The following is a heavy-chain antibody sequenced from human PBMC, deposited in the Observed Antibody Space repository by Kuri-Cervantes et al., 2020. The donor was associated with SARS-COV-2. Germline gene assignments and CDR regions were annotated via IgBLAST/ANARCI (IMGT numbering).Heavy chain of an antibody. J-gene: IGHJ3*02. Sequence: SVKVSCKASGGTFSSYAISWVRQAPGQGLEWMGGIIPIFGTANYAQKFQGRVTITADESTSTAYMELSGLRSEDTAVYYCARDRGPQGYYYDSSGYSQNAFDIWGQGTMVTVSS. CDR3: ARDRGPQGYYYDSSGYSQNAFDI. V-gene: IGHV1-69*13. D-gene: IGHD3-22*01. CDR2: IIPIFGTA. CDR1: GGTFSSYA.